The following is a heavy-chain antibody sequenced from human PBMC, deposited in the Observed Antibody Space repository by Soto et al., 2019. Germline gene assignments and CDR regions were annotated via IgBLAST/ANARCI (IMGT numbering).Heavy chain of an antibody. CDR2: INPNGGTT. V-gene: IGHV1-46*01. CDR1: GYAFTSYY. Sequence: QVQLVQSGAVVTKPGASVKVSCKAFGYAFTSYYMHWVRQAPGQRLEYMGIINPNGGTTHYAQKFQGRVTMTRDTSTSTLYMELSSLRSEDTAIYYCAAYTSDWPTPWNWGQGTLVTVSS. J-gene: IGHJ4*02. D-gene: IGHD6-19*01. CDR3: AAYTSDWPTPWN.